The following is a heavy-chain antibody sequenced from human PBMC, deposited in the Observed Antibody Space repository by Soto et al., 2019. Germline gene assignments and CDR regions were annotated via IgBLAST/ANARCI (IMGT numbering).Heavy chain of an antibody. D-gene: IGHD3-3*01. V-gene: IGHV4-39*07. CDR2: MFYSGLT. CDR1: GYSVSSSDYY. Sequence: SETLSLTCSVSGYSVSSSDYYWAWIRQPPGKGLEWIGSMFYSGLTYYNPSLKSRLTMSVDSSKNQFSLKLSSVTAADTAVYYCARDPGGTIFGVVPNWFDPWGQGTLVTVSS. CDR3: ARDPGGTIFGVVPNWFDP. J-gene: IGHJ5*02.